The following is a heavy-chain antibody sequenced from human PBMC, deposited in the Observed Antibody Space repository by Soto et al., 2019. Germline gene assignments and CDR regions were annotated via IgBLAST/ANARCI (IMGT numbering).Heavy chain of an antibody. CDR1: EFTFRNYA. J-gene: IGHJ4*02. V-gene: IGHV3-23*01. Sequence: GGSKRLSCAAAEFTFRNYAMNWVRQAPGKGLEWVSGISDSGGSTYYADSVKGRFTISRDNSKNTLYLQMNSLRAEDTAVYYCAKNQRDELSGDYYFFVDYWGQGILVTVSS. CDR3: AKNQRDELSGDYYFFVDY. D-gene: IGHD3-10*01. CDR2: ISDSGGST.